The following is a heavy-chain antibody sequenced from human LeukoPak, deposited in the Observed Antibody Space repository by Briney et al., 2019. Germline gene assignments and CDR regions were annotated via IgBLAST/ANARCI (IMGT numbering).Heavy chain of an antibody. Sequence: PGESLRLSCAASGFTFSHYWMSWVRQAPGKGLEWVANITQDGSEKYYVDSVKGRFTISRDNAKNSLYVQMNSLRVEDTAVYYCARDSLYGDLFDYWGQGTLVTVSS. CDR2: ITQDGSEK. D-gene: IGHD4-17*01. CDR1: GFTFSHYW. V-gene: IGHV3-7*01. CDR3: ARDSLYGDLFDY. J-gene: IGHJ4*02.